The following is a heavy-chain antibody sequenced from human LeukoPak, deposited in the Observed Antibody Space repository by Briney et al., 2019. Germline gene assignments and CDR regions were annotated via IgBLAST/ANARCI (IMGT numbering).Heavy chain of an antibody. CDR3: ARDWTGPYSSSWYNNWFDP. CDR1: GGTFSSYA. Sequence: GSSVKVSCKASGGTFSSYAISWVRQAPGQGLEWMGRIIPILGIANYAQKFQGRVTITADKSTSTAYMELSSLRSEDTAVYYCARDWTGPYSSSWYNNWFDPWGQGTLVTVSS. V-gene: IGHV1-69*04. J-gene: IGHJ5*02. CDR2: IIPILGIA. D-gene: IGHD6-13*01.